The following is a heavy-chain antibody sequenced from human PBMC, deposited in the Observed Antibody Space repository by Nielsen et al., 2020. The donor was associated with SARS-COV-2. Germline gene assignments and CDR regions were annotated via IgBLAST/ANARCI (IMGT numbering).Heavy chain of an antibody. CDR3: ARDGGRRTMFGVNHRVRKDAFDI. CDR2: ISSRSDYI. J-gene: IGHJ3*02. CDR1: GFIFCDYN. V-gene: IGHV3-21*01. Sequence: GESLKISCAASGFIFCDYNMNWVRQAPGKGLEWVSFISSRSDYIYYADSMKGRFTISRDNAKNSLFLQMNRLRVEDTAVYYCARDGGRRTMFGVNHRVRKDAFDIWGQGTMVTVSS. D-gene: IGHD3-3*01.